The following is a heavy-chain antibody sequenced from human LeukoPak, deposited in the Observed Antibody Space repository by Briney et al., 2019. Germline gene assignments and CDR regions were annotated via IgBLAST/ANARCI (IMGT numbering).Heavy chain of an antibody. CDR3: ARDRGVRTYYYMDV. J-gene: IGHJ6*03. D-gene: IGHD3-10*01. Sequence: ASVKVSCKASGYTFTGYYMHWVRQAPGQGLEWMGRINPNSGGTNYAQKFQGRVTMTRDTSISTAYMELTRLRSDDTAVYYCARDRGVRTYYYMDVWGQGTLVTVSS. V-gene: IGHV1-2*06. CDR1: GYTFTGYY. CDR2: INPNSGGT.